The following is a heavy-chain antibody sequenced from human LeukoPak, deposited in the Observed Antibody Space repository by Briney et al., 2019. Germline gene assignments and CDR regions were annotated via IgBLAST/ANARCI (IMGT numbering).Heavy chain of an antibody. CDR1: GGTFSSYA. V-gene: IGHV1-69*04. CDR3: ARVADTAMVTPHLYSWFDP. J-gene: IGHJ5*02. Sequence: ASVKVSCKASGGTFSSYAISWVRQAPGQGLEWMGRIIPILGIANYAQKFQGRVTITADKSTSTAYMELSSLRSEDTAVYYCARVADTAMVTPHLYSWFDPWGQGTLVTVSS. D-gene: IGHD5-18*01. CDR2: IIPILGIA.